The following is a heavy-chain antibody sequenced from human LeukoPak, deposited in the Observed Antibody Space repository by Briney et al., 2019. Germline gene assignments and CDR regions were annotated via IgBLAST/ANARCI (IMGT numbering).Heavy chain of an antibody. J-gene: IGHJ3*02. CDR3: AGESFDI. CDR2: ISKDGSNK. V-gene: IGHV3-30*03. Sequence: GRSLRLTCAASGFTFSSYGMHWVRQAPGKGLEWVAVISKDGSNKNSADSVKGRFTISRDNSKNTLYLQMDSLRADDTAVYYCAGESFDIWGQGTMVTVSS. CDR1: GFTFSSYG.